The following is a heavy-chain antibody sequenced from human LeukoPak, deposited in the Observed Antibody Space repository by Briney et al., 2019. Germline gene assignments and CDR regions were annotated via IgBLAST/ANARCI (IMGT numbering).Heavy chain of an antibody. CDR3: AKDKAYYYGMDV. CDR2: ISWNSGSI. J-gene: IGHJ6*02. CDR1: GLTFDDYA. Sequence: GGSLRLSCAASGLTFDDYAMHWVRQAPGKGLEWVSGISWNSGSIGYADSVKGRFTISRDNAKNSLYLQMNSLRAEDTALYYCAKDKAYYYGMDVWGQGTTVTVSS. V-gene: IGHV3-9*01.